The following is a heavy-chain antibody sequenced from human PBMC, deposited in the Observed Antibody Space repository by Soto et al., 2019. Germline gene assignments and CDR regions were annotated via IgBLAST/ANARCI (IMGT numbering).Heavy chain of an antibody. V-gene: IGHV3-21*06. J-gene: IGHJ4*02. Sequence: PGGSLRLACAASGFTFTRYSMNWVRQAPGKGLEWVSSISSTTNYIYYGDSMKGRFTISRDNAKNSLYLEMNSLRAEDTAVYYCARESEDLTSNFDYWGQGTLVTVSS. CDR3: ARESEDLTSNFDY. CDR2: ISSTTNYI. CDR1: GFTFTRYS.